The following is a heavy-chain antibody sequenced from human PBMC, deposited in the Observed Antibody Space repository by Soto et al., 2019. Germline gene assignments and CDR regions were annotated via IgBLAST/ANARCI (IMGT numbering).Heavy chain of an antibody. D-gene: IGHD3-9*01. J-gene: IGHJ6*02. CDR3: ARVGKPGGRYDILTGSYGMDV. Sequence: ASVKVSCKASGYTFTSYYMHWVRQAPGQGLEWMGIINPSGGSTSYAQKFQGRVTMTRDTSTSTVYMELSSLRSEDTAVYYCARVGKPGGRYDILTGSYGMDVWGQGTTVTVYS. CDR2: INPSGGST. V-gene: IGHV1-46*01. CDR1: GYTFTSYY.